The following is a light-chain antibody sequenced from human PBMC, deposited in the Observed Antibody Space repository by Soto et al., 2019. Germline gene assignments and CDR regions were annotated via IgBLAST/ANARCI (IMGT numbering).Light chain of an antibody. CDR2: GAS. Sequence: EIVLTQSPGTLSLSPGERATLSGRARQSVSSSYLSWYQQKPGQPPRLLIYGASSRATGIPDRFSGSGSGTDFTLTISRLEPEDFAVYYCQQFGASLTWTFGQGTKVDIK. CDR1: QSVSSSY. V-gene: IGKV3-20*01. CDR3: QQFGASLTWT. J-gene: IGKJ1*01.